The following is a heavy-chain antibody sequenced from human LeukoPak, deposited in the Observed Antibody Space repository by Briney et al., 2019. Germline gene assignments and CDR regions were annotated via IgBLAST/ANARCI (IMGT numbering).Heavy chain of an antibody. CDR3: ARGQCELLDVAFDI. CDR1: GRFISSCY. CDR2: IYTSGST. D-gene: IGHD1-26*01. J-gene: IGHJ3*02. V-gene: IGHV4-4*07. Sequence: SETLSLTCTVSGRFISSCYWSWIRRPAGKGLEWIGRIYTSGSTNYNPSLKRRVTMSVDTSKNQFCLKLSSVTAADTAVYYCARGQCELLDVAFDIWGQGTMVTVSS.